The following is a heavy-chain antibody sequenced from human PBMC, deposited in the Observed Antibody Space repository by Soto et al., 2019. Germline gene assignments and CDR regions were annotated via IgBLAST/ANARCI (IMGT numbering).Heavy chain of an antibody. D-gene: IGHD3-10*01. CDR3: ARLPGPPMVRGGDSAYEDYYYGMDV. V-gene: IGHV1-69*13. CDR1: GGTFSSYA. CDR2: IIPIFGTA. Sequence: ASVKVSCKASGGTFSSYAISWVRQAPGQGLEWMGGIIPIFGTANYAQKFQGRVTITADESTSTAYMELSSLRSEDTAVYYCARLPGPPMVRGGDSAYEDYYYGMDVWGQGTTVTVSS. J-gene: IGHJ6*02.